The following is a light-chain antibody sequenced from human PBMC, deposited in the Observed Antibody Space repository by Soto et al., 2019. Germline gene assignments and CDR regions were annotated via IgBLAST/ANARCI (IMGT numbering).Light chain of an antibody. CDR2: EVS. V-gene: IGLV2-8*01. CDR3: SSYAGSNTYA. Sequence: QSVLTQPPSASGSPGQSVTISCTGTSSDVGGYNYVSWYQQHPGKAPRLMIYEVSKRPSGVPDRFSGSKSGSPASLTVSGLQAEEEADYYCSSYAGSNTYAFGTGTKVTVL. CDR1: SSDVGGYNY. J-gene: IGLJ1*01.